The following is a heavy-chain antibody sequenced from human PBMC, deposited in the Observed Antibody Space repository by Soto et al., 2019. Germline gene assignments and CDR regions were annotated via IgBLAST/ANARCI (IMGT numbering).Heavy chain of an antibody. J-gene: IGHJ5*02. Sequence: PSETLSLTCIVSGGSISSYSWSWSWIRQSPGKGLEWIGYIYYSGTTNYNPSLKSRLTMSIDTSKNQFSLQLNSVTPEDTAVYFCAKGDNLGPKTGYAFDPWGQGTLVTVSS. D-gene: IGHD5-12*01. V-gene: IGHV4-59*12. CDR3: AKGDNLGPKTGYAFDP. CDR2: IYYSGTT. CDR1: GGSISSYS.